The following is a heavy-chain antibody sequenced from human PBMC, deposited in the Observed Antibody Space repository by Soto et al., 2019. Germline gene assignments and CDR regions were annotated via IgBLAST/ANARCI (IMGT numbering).Heavy chain of an antibody. CDR2: TYYRANT. D-gene: IGHD3-16*01. CDR1: GGSIDSSNFY. Sequence: QLQLQESGPGLVKPSETLSLTCSVSGGSIDSSNFYWAWVRQPPGEGLEWIGSTYYRANTYYNSSLKSRVTISVDTSKNRFSLRLNSVTAADTAVYYCARHGAWAPLDGWGQGTLFTVSS. J-gene: IGHJ4*02. CDR3: ARHGAWAPLDG. V-gene: IGHV4-39*01.